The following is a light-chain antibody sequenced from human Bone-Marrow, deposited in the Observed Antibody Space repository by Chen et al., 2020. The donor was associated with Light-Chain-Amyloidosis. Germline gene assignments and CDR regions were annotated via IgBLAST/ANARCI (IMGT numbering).Light chain of an antibody. CDR2: AVS. CDR1: SSDVGGYNY. J-gene: IGLJ3*02. Sequence: QSALTQPPSASGSPGQSVTISCTGTSSDVGGYNYVSWYQHHPGKAPKLMIYAVSKRPSGVPDRFSGSKSGSTASLTVSGLQAEDEADYFCSSSATSNTWVFGGGTKLTVL. V-gene: IGLV2-8*01. CDR3: SSSATSNTWV.